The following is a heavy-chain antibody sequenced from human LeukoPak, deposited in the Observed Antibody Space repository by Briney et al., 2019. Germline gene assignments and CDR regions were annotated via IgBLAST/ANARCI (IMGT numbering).Heavy chain of an antibody. CDR3: ARDRYYDFVRLYYFDY. V-gene: IGHV4-39*07. CDR1: GGSISRSSYY. CDR2: IYYSGST. Sequence: PSETLSLTCTVSGGSISRSSYYWGWIRQPPGKGLEWIGSIYYSGSTYYNPSLKSRVTISVDTSKNQFSLKLSSVTAADTAVYYCARDRYYDFVRLYYFDYWGQGTLVTVSS. D-gene: IGHD3-3*01. J-gene: IGHJ4*02.